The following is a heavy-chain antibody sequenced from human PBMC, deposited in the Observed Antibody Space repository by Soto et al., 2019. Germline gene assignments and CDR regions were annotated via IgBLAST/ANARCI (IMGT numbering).Heavy chain of an antibody. CDR1: GFTFSSYA. D-gene: IGHD3-10*01. J-gene: IGHJ4*02. Sequence: QVQLVESGGGVVQPGRSLRLSCAASGFTFSSYAMHWVRQAPGKGLEWVAVISYDGSNEYYADSVKGRFTISRDNSKNTLYLQMNSLRAEDTAVYYCARVPYYGSGSYLRYFDYWGQGTLVTVSS. CDR3: ARVPYYGSGSYLRYFDY. V-gene: IGHV3-30-3*01. CDR2: ISYDGSNE.